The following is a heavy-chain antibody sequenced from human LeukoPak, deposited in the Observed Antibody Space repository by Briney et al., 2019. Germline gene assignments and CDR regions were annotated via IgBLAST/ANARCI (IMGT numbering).Heavy chain of an antibody. CDR2: INPNSGGT. CDR3: ARGLCSTSCYDVDY. D-gene: IGHD2-2*01. Sequence: ASVKVSCKASGYTFTGYYMHWVRQAPGQGLEWMGWINPNSGGTNYAQKFQGRVTMTRDTSISTAYMELSRLRSDDTAVYYCARGLCSTSCYDVDYWGQGTLVTVSS. CDR1: GYTFTGYY. V-gene: IGHV1-2*02. J-gene: IGHJ4*02.